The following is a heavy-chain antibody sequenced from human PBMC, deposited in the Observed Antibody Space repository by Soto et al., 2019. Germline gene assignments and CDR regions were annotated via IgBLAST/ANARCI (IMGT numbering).Heavy chain of an antibody. CDR3: SSQDPYYYYYGMDV. Sequence: ASVKVSCKASGYTFTSYDINWVRQATGQGLEWMGWMNPNSGNTGYAQKFQGRVTMTRNTSISTAYMELSILRSEDTAVYYCSSQDPYYYYYGMDVWGQGTTVTVSS. CDR1: GYTFTSYD. CDR2: MNPNSGNT. J-gene: IGHJ6*02. V-gene: IGHV1-8*01.